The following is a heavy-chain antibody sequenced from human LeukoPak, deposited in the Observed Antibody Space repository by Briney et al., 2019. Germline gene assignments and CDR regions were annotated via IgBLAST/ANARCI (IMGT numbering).Heavy chain of an antibody. V-gene: IGHV3-30*02. CDR2: IRYDGSNK. Sequence: GGSLRLSCAASGFTFSSYGMHWVRQAPGKGLEWVAFIRYDGSNKYYADSVKGRFTISRDNSKNTLYLQMNSLRAEDTAVYYCAKVEVSVVRGVIDFDHWGQGTLVTVSS. CDR1: GFTFSSYG. CDR3: AKVEVSVVRGVIDFDH. J-gene: IGHJ4*02. D-gene: IGHD3-10*01.